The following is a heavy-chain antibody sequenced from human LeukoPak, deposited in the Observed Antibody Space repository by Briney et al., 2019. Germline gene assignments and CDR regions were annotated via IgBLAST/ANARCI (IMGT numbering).Heavy chain of an antibody. D-gene: IGHD5-18*01. J-gene: IGHJ4*02. CDR2: ISWNSGSI. CDR1: GFTFDDYA. V-gene: IGHV3-9*01. Sequence: PGGSLRLSCAASGFTFDDYAMHWVRQAPGKGLEWVSGISWNSGSIGYADSVKGRFTISRDNAKNSLYLQMNSLRAEDTALYYCAKSLAMATGPNYWGQGTLVTVSS. CDR3: AKSLAMATGPNY.